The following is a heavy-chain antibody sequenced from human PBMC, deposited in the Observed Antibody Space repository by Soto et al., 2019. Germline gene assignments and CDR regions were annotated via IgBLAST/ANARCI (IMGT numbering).Heavy chain of an antibody. V-gene: IGHV3-11*01. Sequence: QVQLVESGGGLVRPGGSLRLSCAASGFTFSDYYMSWIRQAPGKGLEWVAYIFNSGNMIFYADSVKGRFTISRDNAKNTLFLEMNSLRVADTAVYSCARESVGWHYYHYMDVWGKGATVTVSS. CDR2: IFNSGNMI. CDR1: GFTFSDYY. D-gene: IGHD2-15*01. J-gene: IGHJ6*03. CDR3: ARESVGWHYYHYMDV.